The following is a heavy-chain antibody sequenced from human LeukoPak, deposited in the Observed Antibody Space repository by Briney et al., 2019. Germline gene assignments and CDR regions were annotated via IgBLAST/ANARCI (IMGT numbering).Heavy chain of an antibody. J-gene: IGHJ3*02. CDR2: ISSGGGTK. V-gene: IGHV3-48*03. CDR3: ARDQNFGVDDAFDI. CDR1: GITFSTFE. D-gene: IGHD3-3*01. Sequence: GGSLRLSCTASGITFSTFEMNWVRQAPGKGLEWLSYISSGGGTKYYADSVRGRFTISRDNAKNSLYLQMNSLRAEDTAVYYCARDQNFGVDDAFDIWGQGTMVTVSS.